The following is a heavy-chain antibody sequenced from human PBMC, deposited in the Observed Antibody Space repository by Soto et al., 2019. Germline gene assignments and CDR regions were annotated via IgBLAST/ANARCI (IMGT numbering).Heavy chain of an antibody. CDR2: IYYSGST. CDR3: ARVYDFWSGYYKYFDY. V-gene: IGHV4-30-4*01. Sequence: SETLSLTFTVSCGSISSGDYYWSWIRQPPGKGLEWIGYIYYSGSTYYNPSLKSRVTISVDTSKNQFSLKLSSVTAADTAVYYCARVYDFWSGYYKYFDYWGQGTLVTVSS. J-gene: IGHJ4*02. D-gene: IGHD3-3*01. CDR1: CGSISSGDYY.